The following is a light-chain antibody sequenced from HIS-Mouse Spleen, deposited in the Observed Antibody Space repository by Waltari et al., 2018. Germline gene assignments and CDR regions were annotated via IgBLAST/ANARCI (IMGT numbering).Light chain of an antibody. Sequence: DIQMTQSPYSLSASVGARVTITCRASQRISSYLNWYQQKPGKAPKLLIYAASSLQSGVPSRFSGSGSGTDFTLTISSLQPEDFATYYCQQSYSTPNTFGQGTKLEIK. CDR2: AAS. J-gene: IGKJ2*01. V-gene: IGKV1-39*01. CDR3: QQSYSTPNT. CDR1: QRISSY.